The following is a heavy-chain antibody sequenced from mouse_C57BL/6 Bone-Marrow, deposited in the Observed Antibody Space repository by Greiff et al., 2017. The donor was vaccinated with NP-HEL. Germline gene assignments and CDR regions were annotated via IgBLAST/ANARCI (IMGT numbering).Heavy chain of an antibody. V-gene: IGHV5-2*01. CDR1: EYDFPSYY. CDR3: ARHGEFAY. CDR2: INTDGGST. J-gene: IGHJ2*01. Sequence: EVQLVQSGAGLVQPGASLKLSCEASEYDFPSYYMPWVRQTPEQSLELVGAINTDGGSTYYPDNMERRFIISRANTTKTLYLQLSSLRSEDTALYYCARHGEFAYWGQGTTLTVSS.